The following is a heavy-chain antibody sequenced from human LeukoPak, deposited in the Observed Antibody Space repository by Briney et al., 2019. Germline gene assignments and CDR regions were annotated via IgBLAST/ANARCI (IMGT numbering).Heavy chain of an antibody. CDR2: IYYSGST. J-gene: IGHJ4*02. CDR3: ARGRGYYYDSSGYYSFDY. CDR1: GGSISSGDYY. Sequence: PSQTLSLTCTVSGGSISSGDYYWSWIRQPPGKGLEGIGDIYYSGSTYYNPSLKSRVTISVDTSKNQFSLKLSSVTAADTAVYYCARGRGYYYDSSGYYSFDYWGQGTLVTVSS. V-gene: IGHV4-30-4*01. D-gene: IGHD3-22*01.